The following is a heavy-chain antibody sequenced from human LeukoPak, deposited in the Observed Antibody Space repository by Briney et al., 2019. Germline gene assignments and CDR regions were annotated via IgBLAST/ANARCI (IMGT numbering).Heavy chain of an antibody. V-gene: IGHV1-2*02. D-gene: IGHD2-2*01. CDR3: ARDDAPRIVVVPAATYYYYYYMDV. CDR1: GYTFTGYY. CDR2: INPNSGGT. J-gene: IGHJ6*03. Sequence: ASVTVSCKASGYTFTGYYMHWVRQAPGQGLEWMGWINPNSGGTNYAQKFQGRVTMTRDTSISTVYMELSRLRSDDTAVYYCARDDAPRIVVVPAATYYYYYYMDVWGKGTTVTVSS.